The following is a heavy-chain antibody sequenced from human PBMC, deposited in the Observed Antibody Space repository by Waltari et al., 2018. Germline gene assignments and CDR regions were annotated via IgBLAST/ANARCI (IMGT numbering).Heavy chain of an antibody. CDR1: GGSISSGSYY. CDR2: IYTSGST. CDR3: ARDRQGMVDY. V-gene: IGHV4-61*02. J-gene: IGHJ4*02. Sequence: QVQLQESGPGLVKPSQTLSLTCTVSGGSISSGSYYWRWIRQPAGKGLEWIGRIYTSGSTNYNPSLKSRVTISVDTSKNQFSLKLSSVTAADTAVYYCARDRQGMVDYWGQGTLVTVSS. D-gene: IGHD2-8*01.